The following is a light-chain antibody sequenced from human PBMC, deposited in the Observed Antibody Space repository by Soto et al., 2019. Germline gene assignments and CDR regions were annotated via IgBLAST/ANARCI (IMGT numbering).Light chain of an antibody. CDR2: GAS. Sequence: EIVLTQSPGTLSLSPGERATLSCRASQSVSSSYLAWYQQKPGQAPRLLIYGASSRATGIPDRFSGSGSGTDLTLTISRLEPEDFAVYYCQRRGTFGPGTKVDIK. CDR3: QRRGT. CDR1: QSVSSSY. J-gene: IGKJ3*01. V-gene: IGKV3-20*01.